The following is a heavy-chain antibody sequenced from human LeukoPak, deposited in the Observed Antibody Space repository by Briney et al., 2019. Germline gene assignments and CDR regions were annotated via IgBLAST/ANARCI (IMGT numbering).Heavy chain of an antibody. CDR1: GFTFSSYS. Sequence: GGSLRLSCAASGFTFSSYSMNWVRQAPGKGLEWVSSISSSSSYIYYADSVKGRFTISRDNAKNSLYLQMNSLRAKDTAVYYCARDSSGYTFDYWGQGTLVTVSS. CDR2: ISSSSSYI. J-gene: IGHJ4*02. D-gene: IGHD3-22*01. CDR3: ARDSSGYTFDY. V-gene: IGHV3-21*01.